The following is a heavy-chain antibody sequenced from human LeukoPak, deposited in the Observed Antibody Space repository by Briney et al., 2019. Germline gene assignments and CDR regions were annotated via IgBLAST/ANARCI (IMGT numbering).Heavy chain of an antibody. Sequence: PGRSLRLSCAASGFTFSSYAMHWVRQAPGKGLEWVAVISYDGSNKYYADSVKGRFTISRDNSKNTLYLQMNSLRAEDTAVYYCARDTYYYGSGSYRYWGQGTLVTVSS. CDR2: ISYDGSNK. V-gene: IGHV3-30-3*01. CDR1: GFTFSSYA. CDR3: ARDTYYYGSGSYRY. J-gene: IGHJ4*02. D-gene: IGHD3-10*01.